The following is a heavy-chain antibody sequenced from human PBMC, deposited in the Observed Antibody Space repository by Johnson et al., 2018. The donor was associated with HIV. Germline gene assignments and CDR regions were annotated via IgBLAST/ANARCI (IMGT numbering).Heavy chain of an antibody. CDR1: GFTVSSNY. D-gene: IGHD2/OR15-2a*01. CDR3: ARENRVDAFDI. J-gene: IGHJ3*02. Sequence: EVQLVETGGGLIQPGGSLRLSCAASGFTVSSNYMSWVRQAPGKGLEWVSVIYSGGSTYYADSVKGRFTISRDNSKNTLYLQMNSLRAEDTAVYYCARENRVDAFDIWGRGTMVTVSS. CDR2: IYSGGST. V-gene: IGHV3-53*02.